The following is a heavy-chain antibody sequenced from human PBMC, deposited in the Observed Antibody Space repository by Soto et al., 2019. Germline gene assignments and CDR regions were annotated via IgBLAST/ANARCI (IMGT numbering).Heavy chain of an antibody. D-gene: IGHD2-21*02. CDR3: VVTTGF. Sequence: QVQVVQSRAEVKKPGASVKVSCKTSGYTFTDYDINWVRQAAGQGLEYMGWMSPDSGNAGYAQQFQGRVTITSNTYISTAYMELSGLRSEDTAVYFCVVTTGFWGQGTMGTVSS. J-gene: IGHJ4*02. CDR2: MSPDSGNA. V-gene: IGHV1-8*02. CDR1: GYTFTDYD.